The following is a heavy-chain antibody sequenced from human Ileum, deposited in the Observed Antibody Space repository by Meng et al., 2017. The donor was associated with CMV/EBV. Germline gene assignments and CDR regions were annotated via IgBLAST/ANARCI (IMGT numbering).Heavy chain of an antibody. V-gene: IGHV4-34*01. D-gene: IGHD4-11*01. CDR3: ASGKSNLEY. Sequence: VQLQEGGEGLLQPSETLGLSFAVYGGSCSGYYWSRIREVPGKGLEWIGEFNHHASTNYNPSLKSRATISVDTSKNQFSLNLSSVTASDTAVYYCASGKSNLEYWGQGTLVTVSS. J-gene: IGHJ4*02. CDR2: FNHHAST. CDR1: GGSCSGYY.